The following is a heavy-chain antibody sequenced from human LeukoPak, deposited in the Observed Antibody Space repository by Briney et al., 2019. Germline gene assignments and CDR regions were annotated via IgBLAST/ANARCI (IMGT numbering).Heavy chain of an antibody. CDR2: ISGSVSST. V-gene: IGHV3-23*01. CDR1: GFTFTSYA. CDR3: AKVMDAYDYVWGSYRPFDY. J-gene: IGHJ4*02. D-gene: IGHD3-16*02. Sequence: PGGSLRLSCAASGFTFTSYAMSWVRQGPGKGLEWVSAISGSVSSTYYADSVKGRFTTSRDNSKTTLYLQMNSLRAEDTAVYYCAKVMDAYDYVWGSYRPFDYWGQGTLVTVSS.